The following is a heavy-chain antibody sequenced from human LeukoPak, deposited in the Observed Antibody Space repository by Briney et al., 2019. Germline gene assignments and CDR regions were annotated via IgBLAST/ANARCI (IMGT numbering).Heavy chain of an antibody. CDR2: IYYKGIT. J-gene: IGHJ4*02. D-gene: IGHD4/OR15-4a*01. CDR1: GGSISNTDYF. CDR3: ARRAGAYSHPYDY. V-gene: IGHV4-39*07. Sequence: SETLSLTCTVSGGSISNTDYFWGWFRQPPGKGLEWIGSIYYKGITYYNRSLSSRVTISVDTSTNQFSLKLSSVTAADTAVYYCARRAGAYSHPYDYWGQGTLVTVSS.